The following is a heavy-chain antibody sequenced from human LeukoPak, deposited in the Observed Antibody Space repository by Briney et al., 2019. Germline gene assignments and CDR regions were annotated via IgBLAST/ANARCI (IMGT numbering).Heavy chain of an antibody. CDR3: ARVISGIAAAGNFDY. CDR1: GYTFTGYY. V-gene: IGHV1-2*06. J-gene: IGHJ4*02. Sequence: ASVKVSCKASGYTFTGYYMHWVRQAPGQGLEWMGRINPNSGGTNYAQKFQGRVTMTRDTSISTAYMELSRLRSDGTAVYYCARVISGIAAAGNFDYWGQGTLVTVSS. CDR2: INPNSGGT. D-gene: IGHD6-13*01.